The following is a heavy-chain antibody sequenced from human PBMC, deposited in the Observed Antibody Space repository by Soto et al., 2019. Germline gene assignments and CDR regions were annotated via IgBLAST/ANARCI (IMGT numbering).Heavy chain of an antibody. V-gene: IGHV1-69*12. Sequence: QVQLVQSGAEVKKPGSSVKVSCKASGGTFNSYAISWVRQAPGQGLEWMGGIIPIFGTADYAQKFQGRVTISAVESTGTAYMELSSLRSEDTAVYYCASHYDSGGYYYRGLDYRGQGTLVTVSS. J-gene: IGHJ4*02. CDR2: IIPIFGTA. CDR1: GGTFNSYA. D-gene: IGHD3-22*01. CDR3: ASHYDSGGYYYRGLDY.